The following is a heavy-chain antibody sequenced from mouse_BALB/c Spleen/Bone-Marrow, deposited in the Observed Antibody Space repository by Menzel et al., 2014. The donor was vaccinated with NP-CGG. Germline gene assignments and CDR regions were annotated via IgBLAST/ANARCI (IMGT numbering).Heavy chain of an antibody. D-gene: IGHD2-1*01. CDR3: ARQGVYYGKTYYAMDY. J-gene: IGHJ4*01. V-gene: IGHV5-12-2*01. CDR1: GFTFSSYI. CDR2: ISNGGGST. Sequence: EVKLVESGGGLVQPGGSLKISCAASGFTFSSYIMSWVRQTPEKRLEWVAYISNGGGSTCYPDTVKGRFTISRDNAKNTLYLQMISLKSEDTAMYYCARQGVYYGKTYYAMDYWGQGTSVTVSS.